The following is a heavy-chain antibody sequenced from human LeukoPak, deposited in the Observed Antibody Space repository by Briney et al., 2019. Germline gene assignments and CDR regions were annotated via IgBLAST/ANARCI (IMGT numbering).Heavy chain of an antibody. Sequence: GGSLRLSCAASGFTFSRYGMNWVRQAPGKGLEWVSSISSSSNYIYYADSVKGRVTISRDNAKNSLYLQMNSLRAEDTAVYYCARYYDFWSSYSSYYYMDVWGKGTTVTVSS. V-gene: IGHV3-21*01. CDR2: ISSSSNYI. CDR3: ARYYDFWSSYSSYYYMDV. CDR1: GFTFSRYG. D-gene: IGHD3-3*01. J-gene: IGHJ6*03.